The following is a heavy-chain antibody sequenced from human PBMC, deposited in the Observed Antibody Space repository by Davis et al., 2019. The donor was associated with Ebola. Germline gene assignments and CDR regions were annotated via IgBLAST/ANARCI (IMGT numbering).Heavy chain of an antibody. J-gene: IGHJ4*02. D-gene: IGHD3-10*01. V-gene: IGHV4-30-2*01. CDR3: ARVDRKGNYFDY. CDR2: IYHSGST. CDR1: GGSFSGYY. Sequence: SETLSLTCAVYGGSFSGYYWSWIRQPPGKGLEWIGYIYHSGSTYYNPSLKSRVTISVDRSKNQFSLKLSSVTAADTAVYYCARVDRKGNYFDYWGQGTLVTVSS.